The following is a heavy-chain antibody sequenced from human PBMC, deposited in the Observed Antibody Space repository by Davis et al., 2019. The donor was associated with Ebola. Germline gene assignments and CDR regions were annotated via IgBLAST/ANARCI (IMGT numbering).Heavy chain of an antibody. V-gene: IGHV4-34*01. CDR3: VRGSDAYKTGY. CDR1: GGSFSGYY. D-gene: IGHD5-24*01. CDR2: IYHSGST. J-gene: IGHJ4*02. Sequence: SETLSLTCAVYGGSFSGYYWSWIRQPPGKGLEWIGYIYHSGSTYYNPSLKSRVTISVDRSKNQFSLEVRSVTAADTAFYYCVRGSDAYKTGYWGQGTLVTVSS.